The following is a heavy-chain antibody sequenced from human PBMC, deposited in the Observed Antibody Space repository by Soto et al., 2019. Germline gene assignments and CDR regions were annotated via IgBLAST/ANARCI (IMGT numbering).Heavy chain of an antibody. CDR1: GFTFSSYA. CDR2: ISGTGGST. V-gene: IGHV3-23*01. Sequence: GGSLRLSCAASGFTFSSYAMSWVRQAPGKGLEWVSAISGTGGSTYYADSVKGRFTISRDNSKNTLYLQMNGLRVEDTAVYYCAKDRLAGNFDYWGQGTQVTVSS. J-gene: IGHJ4*02. CDR3: AKDRLAGNFDY.